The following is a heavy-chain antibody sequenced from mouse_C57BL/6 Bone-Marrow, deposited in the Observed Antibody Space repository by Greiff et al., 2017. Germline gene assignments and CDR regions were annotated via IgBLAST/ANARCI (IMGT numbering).Heavy chain of an antibody. V-gene: IGHV7-3*01. D-gene: IGHD1-1*01. J-gene: IGHJ2*01. CDR1: GFTFTDYY. Sequence: EVKLVESGGGLVQPGGSLSLSCAASGFTFTDYYMSWVRQPPGKALEWLGFIRNKANGYTTEYSASVKGRFTISRDNSQSILYLQMNALRAEDSATYYCARSRILLLDYWGQGTTLTVSS. CDR2: IRNKANGYTT. CDR3: ARSRILLLDY.